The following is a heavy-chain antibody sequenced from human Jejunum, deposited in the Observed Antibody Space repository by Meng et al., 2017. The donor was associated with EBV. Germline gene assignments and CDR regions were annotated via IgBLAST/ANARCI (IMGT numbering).Heavy chain of an antibody. D-gene: IGHD5-24*01. J-gene: IGHJ4*02. CDR2: ISAHSGNT. Sequence: QVQLVLSGDEVKKAGASVKVSCKASGYTFTVNGISWVRQAPGQGLEWMGWISAHSGNTNYAQKFQDRVTLSTDTSTSTAYMELRSLRSDDTAVYYCARDRNMAQDYWGQGTRVTVSS. V-gene: IGHV1-18*04. CDR1: GYTFTVNG. CDR3: ARDRNMAQDY.